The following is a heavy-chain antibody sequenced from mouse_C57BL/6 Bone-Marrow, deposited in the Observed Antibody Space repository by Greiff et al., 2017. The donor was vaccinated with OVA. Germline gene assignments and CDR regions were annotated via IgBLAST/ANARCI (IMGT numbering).Heavy chain of an antibody. CDR2: IDPENGDT. J-gene: IGHJ2*01. CDR3: TTIRCEGGH. V-gene: IGHV14-4*01. D-gene: IGHD2-12*01. Sequence: EVQRVESGAELVRPGASVKLSCTASGFNIKDDYMHWVKQRPEQGLEWIGWIDPENGDTEYASKFQGKATITADTSSNTAYLQLSSLTSEDTAVYYCTTIRCEGGHWGQGTTLTVSS. CDR1: GFNIKDDY.